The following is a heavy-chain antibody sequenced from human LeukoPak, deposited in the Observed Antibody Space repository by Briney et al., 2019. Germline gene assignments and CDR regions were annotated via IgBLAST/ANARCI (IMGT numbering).Heavy chain of an antibody. CDR3: ARLPTMVREDY. D-gene: IGHD3-10*01. CDR1: GFTFSSYS. CDR2: ISSSSSTI. J-gene: IGHJ4*02. Sequence: GGSLRLSCAASGFTFSSYSMNWVRQAPGKGLEWVSYISSSSSTIYYADSVKGRFTISRDNAKNSLYLQMNSLRAEDTAVYYCARLPTMVREDYWGQGTLVTVSS. V-gene: IGHV3-48*01.